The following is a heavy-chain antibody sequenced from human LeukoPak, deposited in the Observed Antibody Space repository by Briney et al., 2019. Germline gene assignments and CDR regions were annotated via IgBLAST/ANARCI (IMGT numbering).Heavy chain of an antibody. J-gene: IGHJ3*02. CDR2: IIPIFGTA. Sequence: ASVKVSCKASGGTFSSYAISWVRQAPGQGLEWMGGIIPIFGTANYAQKFQGRVTITTDESTSTAYMELSSLRSEDTAVYYCARDVVVVPAAVHGAFDIWGQGTMVTVSS. D-gene: IGHD2-2*01. CDR1: GGTFSSYA. V-gene: IGHV1-69*05. CDR3: ARDVVVVPAAVHGAFDI.